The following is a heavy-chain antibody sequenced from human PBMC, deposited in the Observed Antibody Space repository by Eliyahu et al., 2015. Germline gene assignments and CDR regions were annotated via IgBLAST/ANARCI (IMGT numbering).Heavy chain of an antibody. D-gene: IGHD2-15*01. Sequence: QVQLVESGGGVVQXGGSLXLSXXASGFPFSSXGMHWVRQAPGKGLEWVAVISYDGSNKYYADSVKGRFTISRDNSKNTLYLQMNSLRAEDTAVYYCARTTLRLLGVDYWGQGTLVTVSS. J-gene: IGHJ4*02. V-gene: IGHV3-30*03. CDR1: GFPFSSXG. CDR2: ISYDGSNK. CDR3: ARTTLRLLGVDY.